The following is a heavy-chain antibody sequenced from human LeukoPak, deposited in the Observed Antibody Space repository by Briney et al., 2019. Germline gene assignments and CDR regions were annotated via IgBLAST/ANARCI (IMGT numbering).Heavy chain of an antibody. D-gene: IGHD6-19*01. V-gene: IGHV1-69*13. CDR2: IIPIFGTA. CDR3: ARPTVAGRRDWFDP. Sequence: GASVKVSCKASGGTFSSYAISWVRQAPGQGLEWMGGIIPIFGTANYAQKFQGRVTITADESTSTAYMELSSLRSDDTAVYYCARPTVAGRRDWFDPWGQGTLVTVSS. CDR1: GGTFSSYA. J-gene: IGHJ5*02.